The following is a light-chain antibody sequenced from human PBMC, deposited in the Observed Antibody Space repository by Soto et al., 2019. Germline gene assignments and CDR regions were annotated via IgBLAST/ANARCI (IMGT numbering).Light chain of an antibody. CDR3: SLYTSSNTYV. Sequence: QSALTQPASVSGSPGQSITISCTGTSSDVGGYNYVSWYQHHPGKAPRLMIYASSNRPSGVSHRFSGSRSGNTASLTISGLQAEDEADYYCSLYTSSNTYVFGTGTKVTVL. V-gene: IGLV2-14*01. J-gene: IGLJ1*01. CDR1: SSDVGGYNY. CDR2: ASS.